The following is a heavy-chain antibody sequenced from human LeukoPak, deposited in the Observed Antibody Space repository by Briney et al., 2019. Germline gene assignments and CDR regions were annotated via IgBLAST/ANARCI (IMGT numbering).Heavy chain of an antibody. J-gene: IGHJ6*02. V-gene: IGHV3-7*01. CDR2: IKQDGSEK. CDR3: ARVSRDFYSNYYYYYGMDV. CDR1: GFTFSSYA. Sequence: GGSLRLSCAASGFTFSSYAMSWVRQAPGKGLEWVANIKQDGSEKYYVDSVKGRFTISRDNAKNSLYLQMNSLRAEDTAVYYCARVSRDFYSNYYYYYGMDVWGQGTTVTVSS. D-gene: IGHD4-11*01.